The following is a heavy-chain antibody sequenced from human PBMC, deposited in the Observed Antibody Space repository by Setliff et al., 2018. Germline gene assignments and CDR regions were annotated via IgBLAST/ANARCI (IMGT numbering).Heavy chain of an antibody. CDR2: IYYTGKT. J-gene: IGHJ5*02. Sequence: PSETLSLTCTVSGASINNHYWAWIRQPPGKGLQWLGHIYYTGKTYYNPSLKSRLEMSVDTSKREFALRLSSVTAADTAVYYCARTSTYVLGSGSYWDRWFDPWSQGTLVTVSS. D-gene: IGHD3-10*01. CDR1: GASINNHY. V-gene: IGHV4-59*06. CDR3: ARTSTYVLGSGSYWDRWFDP.